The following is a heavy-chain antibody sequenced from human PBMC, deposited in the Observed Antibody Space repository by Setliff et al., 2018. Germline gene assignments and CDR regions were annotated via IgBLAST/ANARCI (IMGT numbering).Heavy chain of an antibody. CDR1: GFVFTNYA. D-gene: IGHD2-15*01. V-gene: IGHV1-18*01. J-gene: IGHJ4*02. CDR3: ARGRGPDIVVTIPGDY. CDR2: ISPNYDYT. Sequence: ASVKVSCKASGFVFTNYAITWVRQAPGQGLEWMGWISPNYDYTNYAQKFQDRVTITADTSTGTAYMEGRSLRSDDTAVYFCARGRGPDIVVTIPGDYWGQGTQVTVSS.